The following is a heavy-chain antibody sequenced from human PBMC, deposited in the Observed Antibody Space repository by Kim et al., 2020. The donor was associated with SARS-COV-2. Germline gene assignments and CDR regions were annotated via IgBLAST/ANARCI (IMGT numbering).Heavy chain of an antibody. CDR3: ARVLRDEVRGVIDYYGMDV. Sequence: ASVKVSCKASGYTFTGYYMHWVRQAPGQGLEWMGWINPNSGGTNYAQKFQGWVTMTRDTSISTAYMELSRLRSDDTAVYYCARVLRDEVRGVIDYYGMDVWGQGTTVTVSS. CDR1: GYTFTGYY. D-gene: IGHD3-10*01. V-gene: IGHV1-2*04. J-gene: IGHJ6*02. CDR2: INPNSGGT.